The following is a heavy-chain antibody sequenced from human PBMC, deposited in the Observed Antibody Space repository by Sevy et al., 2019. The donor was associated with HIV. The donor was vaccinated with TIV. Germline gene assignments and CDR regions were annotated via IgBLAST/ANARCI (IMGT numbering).Heavy chain of an antibody. CDR1: GFTFSNYN. V-gene: IGHV3-48*01. CDR3: AREGGYSDQGMDV. Sequence: AGSLRLSCAASGFTFSNYNMNWVRQAPGKELEWASYIRSSSNTIYYADSVKGRFTISRDNDKNSLYLEMNSLRAEDTAVYYCAREGGYSDQGMDVWGLGTTVTVSS. D-gene: IGHD5-12*01. J-gene: IGHJ6*02. CDR2: IRSSSNTI.